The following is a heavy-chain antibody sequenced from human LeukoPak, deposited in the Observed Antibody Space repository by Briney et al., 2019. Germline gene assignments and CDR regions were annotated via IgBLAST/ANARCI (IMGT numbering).Heavy chain of an antibody. CDR3: ARGDY. CDR1: SDSLSSYY. CDR2: IYYSGST. J-gene: IGHJ4*02. V-gene: IGHV4-59*12. Sequence: PSETLSLTCTVSSDSLSSYYWNWIRQVPGRGLEWIGHIYYSGSTYYNPSLKSRVIISRDTSKNQFSLKLSSVTAADTAIYYCARGDYWGQGTLVTVSS.